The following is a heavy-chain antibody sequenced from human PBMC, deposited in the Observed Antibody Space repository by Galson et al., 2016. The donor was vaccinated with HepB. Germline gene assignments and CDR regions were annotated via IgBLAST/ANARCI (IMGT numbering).Heavy chain of an antibody. CDR3: VQGSTAPAV. CDR1: GFTCKRYG. D-gene: IGHD2-2*01. Sequence: SLSISDAASGFTCKRYGRTWVRQAPGKRLEVVSTLSLSGDSTDYADSVKGRFFISRDNTKNPLSLQMNSLRAEDTAVYYCVQGSTAPAVWGKGTTVTVSS. CDR2: LSLSGDST. J-gene: IGHJ6*04. V-gene: IGHV3-23*01.